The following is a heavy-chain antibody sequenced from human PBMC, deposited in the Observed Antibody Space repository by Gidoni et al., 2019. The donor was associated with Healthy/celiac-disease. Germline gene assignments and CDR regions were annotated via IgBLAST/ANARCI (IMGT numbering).Heavy chain of an antibody. Sequence: EVQLVESGGGLVQPGGSLRISCGASGFPFSRYSLQWVRQAQGKGLEWVSYISSSSSTIYYADSVKGRFTISRDNAKNSLYLQMNSLRDEDTAVYDCARVNDLSRTIFGVVIDYYYYYGMDVWGQGTTVTVSS. CDR2: ISSSSSTI. D-gene: IGHD3-3*01. CDR3: ARVNDLSRTIFGVVIDYYYYYGMDV. J-gene: IGHJ6*02. V-gene: IGHV3-48*02. CDR1: GFPFSRYS.